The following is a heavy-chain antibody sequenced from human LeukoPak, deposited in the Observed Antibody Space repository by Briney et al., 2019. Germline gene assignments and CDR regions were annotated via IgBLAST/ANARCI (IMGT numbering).Heavy chain of an antibody. CDR1: GYSFNNYC. V-gene: IGHV5-51*01. CDR3: GMSGDRVPLQDDVFDV. J-gene: IGHJ3*01. CDR2: IYPGDSGP. D-gene: IGHD1-26*01. Sequence: GESLKISCKVSGYSFNNYCIGWVRQMPGKGLGWVGIIYPGDSGPTYSPSFKGQVTISVDKSINTAYLQWSSLQASDTATYDCGMSGDRVPLQDDVFDVWGQGTMVTVST.